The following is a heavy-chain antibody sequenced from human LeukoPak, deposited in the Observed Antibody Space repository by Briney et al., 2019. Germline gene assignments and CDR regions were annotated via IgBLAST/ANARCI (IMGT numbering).Heavy chain of an antibody. Sequence: PSETLSLTCDVSDYSISSGYYWAWIRQPPGKGLEWVSSISSSSSYIYYADSVKGRFTISRDNAKNSLYLQMNSLRAEDTAVYYCARDYGSVKRYDILTGYSPGYFDYWGQGTLVTVSS. J-gene: IGHJ4*02. CDR1: DYSISSGYY. D-gene: IGHD3-9*01. CDR3: ARDYGSVKRYDILTGYSPGYFDY. CDR2: ISSSSSYI. V-gene: IGHV3-21*01.